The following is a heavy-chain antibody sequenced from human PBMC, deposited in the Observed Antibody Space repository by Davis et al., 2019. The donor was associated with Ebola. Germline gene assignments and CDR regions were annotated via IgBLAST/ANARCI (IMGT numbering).Heavy chain of an antibody. CDR3: ARDYCGGDCYLFDY. D-gene: IGHD2-21*01. Sequence: GESLKISCAASGFTFSSYAMHWVRQAPGKGLEWVAVIWYDGSNKYYADSVKGRFTISRDNSKNTLYLQMNSLRAEDTAVYYCARDYCGGDCYLFDYWGQGTLVTVSS. J-gene: IGHJ4*02. CDR1: GFTFSSYA. CDR2: IWYDGSNK. V-gene: IGHV3-33*08.